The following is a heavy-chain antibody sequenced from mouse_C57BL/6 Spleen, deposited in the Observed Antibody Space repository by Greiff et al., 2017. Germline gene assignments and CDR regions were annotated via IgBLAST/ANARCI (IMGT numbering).Heavy chain of an antibody. CDR3: ARPEYYVSSSYWYFDV. V-gene: IGHV1-39*01. CDR2: INPNYGTT. Sequence: EVQLQQSGPELVKPGASVKISCKASGYSFTDYNMNWVKQSNGKSLEWIGVINPNYGTTSYNQKFKGKATLTVDQSSSTAYIQLNSLTSEDSAVYYCARPEYYVSSSYWYFDVWGTGTTVTVSS. J-gene: IGHJ1*03. D-gene: IGHD1-1*01. CDR1: GYSFTDYN.